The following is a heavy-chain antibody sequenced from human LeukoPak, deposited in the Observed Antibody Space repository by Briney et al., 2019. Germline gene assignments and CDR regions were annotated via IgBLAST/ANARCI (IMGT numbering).Heavy chain of an antibody. V-gene: IGHV1-2*02. CDR1: GYIFTDYY. D-gene: IGHD2-2*01. Sequence: ASVKVSCKASGYIFTDYYMHWVRQAPGQGLEWMGWINPNSGDTNYAQIFQGRVTMTRDTSISTAYMELSSLRSDDTAVYYCARQDSNTCGPWGQGTLVTVSS. J-gene: IGHJ5*02. CDR3: ARQDSNTCGP. CDR2: INPNSGDT.